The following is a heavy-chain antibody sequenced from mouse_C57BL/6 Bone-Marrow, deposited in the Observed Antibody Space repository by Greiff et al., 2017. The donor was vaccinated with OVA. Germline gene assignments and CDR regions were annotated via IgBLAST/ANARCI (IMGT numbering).Heavy chain of an antibody. D-gene: IGHD1-1*01. CDR1: GFTFSSYG. V-gene: IGHV5-6*01. CDR3: ARHWDYGSFFDY. Sequence: EVQLVESGGDLVKPGGSLKLSCEASGFTFSSYGMYWVRQTPDKRLEWVATISSGGSYTYYPDSVKGRFTISRDNAKNTLYLQMSSLKSEDTAVYYCARHWDYGSFFDYWGQGTTLTVSS. CDR2: ISSGGSYT. J-gene: IGHJ2*01.